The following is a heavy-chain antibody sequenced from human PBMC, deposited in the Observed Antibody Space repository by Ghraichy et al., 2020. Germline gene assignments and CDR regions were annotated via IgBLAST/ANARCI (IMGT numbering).Heavy chain of an antibody. V-gene: IGHV4-4*07. CDR3: ARFKAGSPNAFDI. CDR2: IQSSEGT. CDR1: GASISSDY. J-gene: IGHJ3*02. D-gene: IGHD1-26*01. Sequence: SETLSLTCSVSGASISSDYWYWIRQSAGEGLEWIGRIQSSEGTVYNPSLTSRVTMSVDTSRNQFSLKLTSVTAADTAVYYCARFKAGSPNAFDIWGQGTMVTVSS.